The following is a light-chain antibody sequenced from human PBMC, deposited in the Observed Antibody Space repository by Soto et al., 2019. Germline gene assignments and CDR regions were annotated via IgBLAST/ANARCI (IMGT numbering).Light chain of an antibody. V-gene: IGKV1-5*03. CDR3: QQYETYSGT. Sequence: DIQMTQSPSSLSASVGDRVTITCRASQIINTWLAWYQQKPGKAPKLLIYRASNLVNGVPSRFSGSGSGTEFPLTISSLQPYDFSIYYCQQYETYSGTFGPGTKVDL. J-gene: IGKJ3*01. CDR1: QIINTW. CDR2: RAS.